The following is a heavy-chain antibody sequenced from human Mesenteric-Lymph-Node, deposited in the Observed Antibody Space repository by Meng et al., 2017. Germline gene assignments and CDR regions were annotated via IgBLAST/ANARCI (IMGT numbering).Heavy chain of an antibody. J-gene: IGHJ1*01. D-gene: IGHD3-10*01. CDR2: IPHRGSS. CDR3: LRGSGGSV. CDR1: GASSPNHTW. V-gene: IGHV4-4*02. Sequence: VRFRGSGPALLQPSEPLSLTGVASGASSPNHTWCAWLRQPPGKGLEGIGEIPHRGSSASHPSLKSRVSMSIDKSKNQFSLKLTSVTAADTAVYQCLRGSGGSVWGPGTLVTVSS.